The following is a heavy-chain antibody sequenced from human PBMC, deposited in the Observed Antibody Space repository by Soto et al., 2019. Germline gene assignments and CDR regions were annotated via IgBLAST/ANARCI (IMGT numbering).Heavy chain of an antibody. CDR2: ILPIFGQP. Sequence: QVQLVQSGAEVKKTGSSVKISCTSSGGTATNYGVSWVRQAPGQGLEWMGGILPIFGQPHYAQKFQDRLTITPDETTSKIYMELTGLTSVDTAIYFCAREDFFTPGSFGHWGQGTLVTVS. CDR1: GGTATNYG. CDR3: AREDFFTPGSFGH. V-gene: IGHV1-69*01. J-gene: IGHJ4*02. D-gene: IGHD3-3*01.